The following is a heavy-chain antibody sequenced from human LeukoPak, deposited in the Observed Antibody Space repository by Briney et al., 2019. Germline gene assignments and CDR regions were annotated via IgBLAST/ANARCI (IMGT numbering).Heavy chain of an antibody. Sequence: GGSLRLSCAASGFTFSTYWMSWVRQAPGKGLEWVANIKQDGSEKYYVDSVKGRFTISRDNAKNSLYLQMNSLRAEDTAVYYCATVIAARPGDYFDYWGQGTLVTVSS. CDR3: ATVIAARPGDYFDY. CDR1: GFTFSTYW. D-gene: IGHD6-6*01. V-gene: IGHV3-7*01. J-gene: IGHJ4*02. CDR2: IKQDGSEK.